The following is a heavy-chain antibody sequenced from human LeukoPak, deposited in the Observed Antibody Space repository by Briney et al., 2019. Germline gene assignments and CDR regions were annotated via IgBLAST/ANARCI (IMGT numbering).Heavy chain of an antibody. Sequence: ASETLSLTCTVSGGSISSTTYYWAWIRQPPGTGPEWIGSVYYGETTYYNPSLESRVTISVDTSKNQFSLRLNSVTAADTAVYYCARHEASDFYYYMYVWGGGTTVIVSS. D-gene: IGHD2/OR15-2a*01. V-gene: IGHV4-39*01. J-gene: IGHJ6*03. CDR2: VYYGETT. CDR1: GGSISSTTYY. CDR3: ARHEASDFYYYMYV.